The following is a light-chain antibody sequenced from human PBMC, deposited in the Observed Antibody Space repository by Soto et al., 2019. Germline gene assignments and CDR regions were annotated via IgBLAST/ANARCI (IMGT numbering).Light chain of an antibody. CDR3: QQGYSDPST. CDR2: SAS. CDR1: QSISRS. J-gene: IGKJ1*01. Sequence: DIHMAQSPSSLSASVGYRFTITCRADQSISRSLNWYQQKPGRAPNLLIYSASTLQSGVPSRFSGSGSDTDFTLTISSLQPEDFATDYCQQGYSDPSTCGQGTKVDIK. V-gene: IGKV1-39*01.